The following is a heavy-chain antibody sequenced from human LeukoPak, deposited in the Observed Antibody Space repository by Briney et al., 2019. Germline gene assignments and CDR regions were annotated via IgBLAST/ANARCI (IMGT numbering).Heavy chain of an antibody. CDR3: AGNSGWYTDY. CDR2: MYYSGST. CDR1: GGSISSSSYY. J-gene: IGHJ4*02. D-gene: IGHD6-19*01. Sequence: SETLSLTCTVSGGSISSSSYYWGWIRQPPGKGLEWTGSMYYSGSTYYNTSLKSRVSISVDTSKNQFSLKLSSVTAADTAVYYCAGNSGWYTDYWGQGTLVTVSS. V-gene: IGHV4-39*01.